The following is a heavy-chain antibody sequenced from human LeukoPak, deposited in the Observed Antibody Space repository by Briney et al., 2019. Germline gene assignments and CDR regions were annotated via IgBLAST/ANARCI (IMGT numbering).Heavy chain of an antibody. CDR3: ASQRGSGSHIRYYFDY. V-gene: IGHV1-69*05. J-gene: IGHJ4*02. CDR2: LLPIFGTA. D-gene: IGHD3-10*01. Sequence: ASVKVFCKASGGPFSSYAISGVRQAPGQGLECMEGLLPIFGTANYAQKFQGRVTITTDESTSTAYMELSSLRSEDTAVYYCASQRGSGSHIRYYFDYWGQGTLVTVSS. CDR1: GGPFSSYA.